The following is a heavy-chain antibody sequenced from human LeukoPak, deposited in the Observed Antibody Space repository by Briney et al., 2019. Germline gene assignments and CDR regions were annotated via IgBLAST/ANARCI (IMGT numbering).Heavy chain of an antibody. D-gene: IGHD2-15*01. J-gene: IGHJ1*01. Sequence: PGGSLRLSCAASGFTFSDYWIHWVRQAPGKGLVWVSRIYTDGRSTSYADSVKGRFTISRDYAKNTVYLQMNSLRAEDTAVYYCVRVGGYCSGGSCYLPEYFQHWGQGTLLTVSS. CDR2: IYTDGRST. V-gene: IGHV3-74*01. CDR3: VRVGGYCSGGSCYLPEYFQH. CDR1: GFTFSDYW.